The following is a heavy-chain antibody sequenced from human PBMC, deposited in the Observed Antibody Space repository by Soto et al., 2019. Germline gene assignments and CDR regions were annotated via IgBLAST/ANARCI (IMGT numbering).Heavy chain of an antibody. CDR3: ARRFYYYDSSGYRSRLADAFDI. Sequence: GEALKISCKGSVYSFSSYWISWVRQMPGKGVGWRGRIDPSDSYTNYSQPFKGHVTISADKSISTAYLQWSSLKASDTAMYYCARRFYYYDSSGYRSRLADAFDIWGQGTMVTVSS. D-gene: IGHD3-22*01. J-gene: IGHJ3*02. CDR1: VYSFSSYW. V-gene: IGHV5-10-1*01. CDR2: IDPSDSYT.